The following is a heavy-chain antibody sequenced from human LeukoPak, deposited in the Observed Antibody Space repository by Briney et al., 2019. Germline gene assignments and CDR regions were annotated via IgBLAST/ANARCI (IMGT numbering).Heavy chain of an antibody. CDR2: ISGSGGST. CDR3: AKGLTYYYDSSGYPD. Sequence: GGSLRLSCAASGFTFSSYAMSWVRQAPGKGLEWFSAISGSGGSTYYADSVKGRFTISRDNSKNTLYLQMNSLRAEDTAVYYCAKGLTYYYDSSGYPDWGQGTLVTVSS. D-gene: IGHD3-22*01. CDR1: GFTFSSYA. V-gene: IGHV3-23*01. J-gene: IGHJ4*02.